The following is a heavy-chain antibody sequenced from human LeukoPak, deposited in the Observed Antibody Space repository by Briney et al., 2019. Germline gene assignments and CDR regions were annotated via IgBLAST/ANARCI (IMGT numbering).Heavy chain of an antibody. Sequence: PGGSLRLSCAASGFTFSSYEMIWVRQPPGKGLEWLSYISSSGRTIYYADSVKGRFTISRDNAKNSLYLQMNSLRPGDTAVYYCARDWYCSSSICYTDRNWFDPWGQGTLVTVSS. D-gene: IGHD2-2*02. CDR3: ARDWYCSSSICYTDRNWFDP. CDR2: ISSSGRTI. V-gene: IGHV3-48*03. CDR1: GFTFSSYE. J-gene: IGHJ5*02.